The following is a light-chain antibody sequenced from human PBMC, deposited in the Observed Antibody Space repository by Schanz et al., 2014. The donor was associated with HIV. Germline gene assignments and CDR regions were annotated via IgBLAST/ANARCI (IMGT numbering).Light chain of an antibody. Sequence: DIQMTQSPSSLSASVGDRVTITCRASQSINIYLNWYQQKPGKAPKLLISEASTLESGVPPRFSGSGSGTDFTLTISNLEPDDFAIYYCQQYNSYWTFGQGTKVEIK. CDR3: QQYNSYWT. V-gene: IGKV1-5*03. J-gene: IGKJ1*01. CDR1: QSINIY. CDR2: EAS.